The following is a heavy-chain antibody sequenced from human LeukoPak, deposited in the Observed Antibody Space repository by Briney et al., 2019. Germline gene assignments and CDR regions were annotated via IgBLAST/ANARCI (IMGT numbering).Heavy chain of an antibody. Sequence: PGGSLRLSCAASGFPFSTYPMNWVRQAPGKGLEWVSVITGSGGFTQYADSVKGRFTISRDNSKNTVYLQMNSLRAEDTAVYYCAREWGATSLDFWGQGTLVTVSS. CDR1: GFPFSTYP. CDR3: AREWGATSLDF. D-gene: IGHD1-26*01. CDR2: ITGSGGFT. V-gene: IGHV3-23*01. J-gene: IGHJ4*02.